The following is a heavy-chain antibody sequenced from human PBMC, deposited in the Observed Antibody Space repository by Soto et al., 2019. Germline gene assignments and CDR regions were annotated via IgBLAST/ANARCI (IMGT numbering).Heavy chain of an antibody. J-gene: IGHJ5*02. CDR2: FDPDEAET. Sequence: GASVKVSCKVSGYTLNEVAMHWVRQAPGKGLEWLGGFDPDEAETIYAQHFQGRVTMTEDTSTDTVNMKLSSLRSEYTALYFCTTYHGDYNFDHWGQGTLVTVSS. D-gene: IGHD4-17*01. CDR1: GYTLNEVA. V-gene: IGHV1-24*01. CDR3: TTYHGDYNFDH.